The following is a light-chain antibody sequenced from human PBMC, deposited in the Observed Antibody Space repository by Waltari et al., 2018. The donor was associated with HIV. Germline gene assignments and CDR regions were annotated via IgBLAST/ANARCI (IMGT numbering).Light chain of an antibody. V-gene: IGLV2-11*01. J-gene: IGLJ1*01. CDR1: SSDIGNFDN. CDR2: EVS. CDR3: CSYAGTYTYV. Sequence: QSALTQPRSVSGSPGQSVTISCTGTSSDIGNFDNVSWYQQYPVKAPQVISYEVSQRPSAVPDRFTASKSGITASLTISGLQDEDEADYYCCSYAGTYTYVFGTGTTVTVL.